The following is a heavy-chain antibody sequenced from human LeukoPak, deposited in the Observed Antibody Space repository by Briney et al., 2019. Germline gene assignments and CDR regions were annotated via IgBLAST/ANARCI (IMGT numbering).Heavy chain of an antibody. CDR2: IWYDGSNK. CDR3: AREIYDSSALGFDP. D-gene: IGHD3-22*01. J-gene: IGHJ5*02. V-gene: IGHV3-33*08. Sequence: QTGGSLRLSCAASGFTFSSYGMHWVRQAPGKGLEWVAVIWYDGSNKYYADSVKGRFTISRDNSKNTLYLQMNSLRAEDTAVYYCAREIYDSSALGFDPWGQGTLVTVSS. CDR1: GFTFSSYG.